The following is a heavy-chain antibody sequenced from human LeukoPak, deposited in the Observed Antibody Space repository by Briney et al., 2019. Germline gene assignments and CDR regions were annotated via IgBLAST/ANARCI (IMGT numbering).Heavy chain of an antibody. V-gene: IGHV1-2*06. CDR1: GYTFTGYY. J-gene: IGHJ4*02. Sequence: ASVRVSCKASGYTFTGYYMHWVRQAPGRGLEWMGRINPNSGGTNYAQKFQGRVTMTRDTSISTAYMELSRLRSDDTAVYYCARDSGTVTSFDYWGQGTLVTVSS. D-gene: IGHD4-17*01. CDR3: ARDSGTVTSFDY. CDR2: INPNSGGT.